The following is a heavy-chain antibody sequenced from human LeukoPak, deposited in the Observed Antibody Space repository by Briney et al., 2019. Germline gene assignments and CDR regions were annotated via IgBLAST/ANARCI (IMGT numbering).Heavy chain of an antibody. CDR3: ARVRIAAAGKPFDY. V-gene: IGHV1-2*02. Sequence: GASVKVSCKASGGTFSSYAISWVRQAPGQGLEWMGWINPNSGGTNYAQKFQGRVTMTRDTSISTAYMELSRLRSDDTAVYYCARVRIAAAGKPFDYWGQGTLVTVSS. D-gene: IGHD6-13*01. CDR1: GGTFSSYA. J-gene: IGHJ4*02. CDR2: INPNSGGT.